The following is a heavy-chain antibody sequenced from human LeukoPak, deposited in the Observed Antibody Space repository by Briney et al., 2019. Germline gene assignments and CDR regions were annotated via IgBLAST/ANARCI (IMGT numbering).Heavy chain of an antibody. CDR2: INPNSGGT. CDR3: ARGSVPTKYSGYDYFGSGWFDP. CDR1: GGTFSSYA. V-gene: IGHV1-2*02. Sequence: ASVKVSCKASGGTFSSYAISWVRQAPGQGLGWMGWINPNSGGTNSAQKFQGRVTMTRDTSISTAYMELSRLRSDDTAVYYCARGSVPTKYSGYDYFGSGWFDPWGQGTLVTVSS. D-gene: IGHD5-12*01. J-gene: IGHJ5*02.